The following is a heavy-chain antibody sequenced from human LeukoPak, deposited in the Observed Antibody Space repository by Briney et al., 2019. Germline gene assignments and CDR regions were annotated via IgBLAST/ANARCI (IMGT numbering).Heavy chain of an antibody. Sequence: GGSLRLSCAASGFTFSSYGMYWVRQAPGKGLEWVAFIRYDGSNKYYADSVKGRFTISRDNSKNTLYLQMNSLRAEDTAVYYCAKDIYSSSWYYFDYWGQGTLVTVSS. CDR2: IRYDGSNK. CDR3: AKDIYSSSWYYFDY. CDR1: GFTFSSYG. D-gene: IGHD6-13*01. V-gene: IGHV3-30*02. J-gene: IGHJ4*02.